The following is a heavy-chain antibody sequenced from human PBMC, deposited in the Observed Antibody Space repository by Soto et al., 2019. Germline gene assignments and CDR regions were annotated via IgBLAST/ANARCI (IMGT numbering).Heavy chain of an antibody. V-gene: IGHV3-15*01. CDR2: IKSKTDGGTT. Sequence: VQLVESGGGLVKPGGSLRLSCAASGFTFSNAWMSWVRQAPGKGLEWVGRIKSKTDGGTTDYAAPVKGRFTISRDDSKNTLYLQMNSLKTEDTAVYYCTTSYYDYIWGSRLDAFDIWGQGTMVTVSS. J-gene: IGHJ3*02. CDR1: GFTFSNAW. CDR3: TTSYYDYIWGSRLDAFDI. D-gene: IGHD3-16*01.